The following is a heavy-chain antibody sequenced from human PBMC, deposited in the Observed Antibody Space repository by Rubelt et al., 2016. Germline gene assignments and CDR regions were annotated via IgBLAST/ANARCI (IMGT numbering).Heavy chain of an antibody. J-gene: IGHJ6*02. CDR3: ARDPITMVPYGMDV. V-gene: IGHV4-31*03. CDR1: GGSISSGGYY. Sequence: QMQLQVSGPGLVKPSQTLSLTCTVSGGSISSGGYYWSWIRQHPGKGLEWIGYIYYSGSTYYNPSLKGRVTLSVDTSKNQFSLKLSSVTAADTAVYYCARDPITMVPYGMDVWGQGTTVTVSS. CDR2: IYYSGST. D-gene: IGHD3-10*01.